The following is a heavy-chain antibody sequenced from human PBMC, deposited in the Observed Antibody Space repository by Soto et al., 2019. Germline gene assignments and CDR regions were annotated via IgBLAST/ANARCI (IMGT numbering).Heavy chain of an antibody. CDR1: GYTFTTYY. J-gene: IGHJ4*02. D-gene: IGHD5-18*01. CDR2: INPNTGGP. V-gene: IGHV1-2*02. Sequence: GASVKASCKTSGYTFTTYYIHWVRQAPGQGLEWMGWINPNTGGPDYAQIFQGRVTMTRDTSISTAYMDLSGLRSDDTAVYYCARDFNVNTGYLLDWGQGTPVTVSS. CDR3: ARDFNVNTGYLLD.